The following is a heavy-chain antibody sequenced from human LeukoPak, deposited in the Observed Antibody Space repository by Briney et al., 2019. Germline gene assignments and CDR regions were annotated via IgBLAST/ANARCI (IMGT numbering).Heavy chain of an antibody. D-gene: IGHD3-3*01. CDR2: ISAYNGNT. CDR1: GYTFTSYG. Sequence: GASVKVSCKASGYTFTSYGISWVRQAPGQGLEWMGWISAYNGNTNYAQKLQGRVTMTTDTSTSTAYMELRSLRSEDTAVYYCARSITIFGVATLGYWGQGTLVTVSS. J-gene: IGHJ4*02. V-gene: IGHV1-18*01. CDR3: ARSITIFGVATLGY.